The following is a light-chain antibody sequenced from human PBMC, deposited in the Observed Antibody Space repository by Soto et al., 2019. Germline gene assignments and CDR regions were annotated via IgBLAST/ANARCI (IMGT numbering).Light chain of an antibody. CDR3: QQYGRSSFT. Sequence: IVLTQSPGTLSLSPGERATLSCRASQSLNSKNLAWYQQRPGQAPRLLIFGVSSRPTGIPDRFSGSGSGTDFTLTISRLEPEDFAVYYCQQYGRSSFTFGPGTKVDIK. CDR2: GVS. J-gene: IGKJ3*01. V-gene: IGKV3-20*01. CDR1: QSLNSKN.